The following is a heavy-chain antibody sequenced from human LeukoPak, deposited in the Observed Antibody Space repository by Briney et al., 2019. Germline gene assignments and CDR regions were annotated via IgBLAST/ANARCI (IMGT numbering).Heavy chain of an antibody. CDR2: INHSGST. Sequence: SETLSLTCAVYGASFSGYYWSWIRQPPGKGLEWIGEINHSGSTNYNPSLKSRVTISVDTSKNQFSLKLSSVTAADTAVYYCAGSVSYYCASTGHQVRVVFDIWGQGTMVTVSS. D-gene: IGHD3-22*01. CDR3: AGSVSYYCASTGHQVRVVFDI. J-gene: IGHJ3*02. V-gene: IGHV4-34*01. CDR1: GASFSGYY.